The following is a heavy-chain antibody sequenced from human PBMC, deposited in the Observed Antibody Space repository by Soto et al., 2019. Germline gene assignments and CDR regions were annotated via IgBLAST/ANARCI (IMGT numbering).Heavy chain of an antibody. CDR3: ARDYYYDSRGYPGAYYYGMDV. Sequence: LSLTCTVSGGSFSSYYWSWIRQPPGKGLEWIGHIYYSGRTNYNPSLKSRVTISGDTSKNQLSLKLSSVTAADTAVYYCARDYYYDSRGYPGAYYYGMDVWGQGTTVTVSS. CDR2: IYYSGRT. CDR1: GGSFSSYY. D-gene: IGHD3-22*01. V-gene: IGHV4-59*01. J-gene: IGHJ6*02.